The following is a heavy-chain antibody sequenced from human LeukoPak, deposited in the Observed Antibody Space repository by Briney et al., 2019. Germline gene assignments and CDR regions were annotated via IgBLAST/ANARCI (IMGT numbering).Heavy chain of an antibody. J-gene: IGHJ4*02. CDR2: ISGSGGTT. Sequence: GGSLRLSCAASGFMFSSYAMSWVRQAPGKGLEWVSAISGSGGTTYYTDSVKGRFTISRDNSKNTLYLQMNSLRAEDTAVYYCAKDSGYSSGWPNWGQGTLVTVSS. V-gene: IGHV3-23*01. CDR1: GFMFSSYA. CDR3: AKDSGYSSGWPN. D-gene: IGHD6-19*01.